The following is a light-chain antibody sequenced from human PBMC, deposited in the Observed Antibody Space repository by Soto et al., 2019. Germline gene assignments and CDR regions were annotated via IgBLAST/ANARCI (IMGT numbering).Light chain of an antibody. CDR3: QSYDGSLSGSV. Sequence: QSVLTQPPSVSGAPGQRVTISCTGSSSNTGAGYDVHWYQRVPGTAPKLLIYGNTKRPSGVPDRFSGSKSGTSASLAITGLQAEDEADYYCQSYDGSLSGSVFGGGTKLTVL. J-gene: IGLJ2*01. V-gene: IGLV1-40*01. CDR2: GNT. CDR1: SSNTGAGYD.